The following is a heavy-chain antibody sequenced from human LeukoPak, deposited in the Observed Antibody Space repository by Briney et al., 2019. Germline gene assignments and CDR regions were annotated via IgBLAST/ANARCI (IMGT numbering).Heavy chain of an antibody. Sequence: SETLSLTCAVSGDSIGSNKWWTWVRQPPGKGLEWIGEIHHSGRLNYSPSLKSRATISVDKSKSHFSLNLNSITPADTAIYYCARGGDWKFDYWGQGALVTVSS. CDR3: ARGGDWKFDY. J-gene: IGHJ4*02. V-gene: IGHV4-4*02. CDR2: IHHSGRL. D-gene: IGHD1-1*01. CDR1: GDSIGSNKW.